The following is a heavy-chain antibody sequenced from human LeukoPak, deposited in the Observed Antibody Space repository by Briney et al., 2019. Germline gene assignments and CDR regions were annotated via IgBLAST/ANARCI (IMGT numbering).Heavy chain of an antibody. V-gene: IGHV3-9*01. CDR1: GFTFDDYA. J-gene: IGHJ4*02. CDR2: ISWNSGSI. D-gene: IGHD5-24*01. CDR3: AKDKRWLKLGYYFDY. Sequence: GRSLRLSCAASGFTFDDYAMHWVRQAPGKGLEWVSGISWNSGSIGYADSVKGRFTISRDNAKNSLYLQMNSLRAEDTALYYCAKDKRWLKLGYYFDYWGRGTLVTVSS.